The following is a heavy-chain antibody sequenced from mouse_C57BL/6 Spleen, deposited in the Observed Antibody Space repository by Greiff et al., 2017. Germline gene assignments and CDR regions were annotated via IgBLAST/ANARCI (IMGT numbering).Heavy chain of an antibody. V-gene: IGHV15-2*01. CDR1: DSEVFPIAY. D-gene: IGHD2-4*01. CDR3: ARGGYDYDEGGFDY. J-gene: IGHJ2*01. CDR2: ILPSIGRT. Sequence: QVQLQQSGSELRSPGSSVKLSCKDFDSEVFPIAYMSWVRQKPGHGFEWIGGILPSIGRTIYGEKFEDKATLDADTLSNTAYLELNSLTSEDSAIDYCARGGYDYDEGGFDYWGQGTTLTVSS.